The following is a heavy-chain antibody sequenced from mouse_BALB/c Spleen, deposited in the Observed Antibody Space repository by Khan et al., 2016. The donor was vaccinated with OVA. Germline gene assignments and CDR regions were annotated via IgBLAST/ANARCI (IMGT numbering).Heavy chain of an antibody. CDR1: GFTFSTYG. CDR2: INSDGYYT. V-gene: IGHV5-6*01. J-gene: IGHJ3*01. Sequence: EVQLVESGGDLVKPGGSLRLSCAASGFTFSTYGMSWVRQFPDKRLERVATINSDGYYTYYPDTVKGRFTISRNNAENTLYLQMSSRKSEDTAIYYCASHLTGSFAYWGQGTLVTVSA. CDR3: ASHLTGSFAY. D-gene: IGHD4-1*01.